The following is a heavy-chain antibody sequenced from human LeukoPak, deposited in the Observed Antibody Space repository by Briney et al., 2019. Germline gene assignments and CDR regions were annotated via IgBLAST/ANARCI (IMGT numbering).Heavy chain of an antibody. J-gene: IGHJ4*02. CDR1: GLTFSTYW. Sequence: RPGGSLRLSCAASGLTFSTYWMSWVRQAPGKGLEWVANIKQDGSEKYYVDSVKGRFTISRDNAKNSLFLQMNSLRAEDTAVYYCARVRCSSNSCFPDYWGQGTLVTVSS. CDR2: IKQDGSEK. D-gene: IGHD2-2*01. CDR3: ARVRCSSNSCFPDY. V-gene: IGHV3-7*01.